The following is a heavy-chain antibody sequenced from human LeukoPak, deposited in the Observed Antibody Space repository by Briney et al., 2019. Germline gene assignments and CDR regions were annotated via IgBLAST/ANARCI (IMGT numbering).Heavy chain of an antibody. CDR2: ISWNSGSI. D-gene: IGHD6-6*01. V-gene: IGHV3-9*01. Sequence: GRSLRLSCAASGFTFDDYAMHWVRQAPGKGLEWVSGISWNSGSIGYADSVKGRFTISRDSAKNSLYLQMNSLRAEDTALYYCAKDLAARLGYYYGMDVWGQGTTVTVSS. J-gene: IGHJ6*02. CDR1: GFTFDDYA. CDR3: AKDLAARLGYYYGMDV.